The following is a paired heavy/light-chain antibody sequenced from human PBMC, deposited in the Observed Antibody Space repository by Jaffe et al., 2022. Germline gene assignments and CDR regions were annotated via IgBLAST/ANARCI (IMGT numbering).Heavy chain of an antibody. CDR1: GYTFTGYY. CDR3: ARDWYSSSWYSWDALSDAFDI. J-gene: IGHJ3*02. D-gene: IGHD6-13*01. CDR2: INPNSGGT. V-gene: IGHV1-2*06. Sequence: QVQLVQSGAEVKKPGASVKVSCKASGYTFTGYYMHWVRQAPGQGLEWMGRINPNSGGTNYAQKFQGRVTMTRDTSISTAYMELSRLRSDDTAVYYCARDWYSSSWYSWDALSDAFDIWGQGTMVTVSS.
Light chain of an antibody. CDR1: SSNIGAGYD. J-gene: IGLJ2*01. CDR2: GNS. Sequence: QSVLTQPPSVSGAPGQRVTISCTGSSSNIGAGYDVHWYQQLPGTAPKLLIYGNSNRPSGVPDRFSGSKSGTSASLAITGLQAEDEADYYCQSYDSSLSGSPFGGGTKLTVL. CDR3: QSYDSSLSGSP. V-gene: IGLV1-40*01.